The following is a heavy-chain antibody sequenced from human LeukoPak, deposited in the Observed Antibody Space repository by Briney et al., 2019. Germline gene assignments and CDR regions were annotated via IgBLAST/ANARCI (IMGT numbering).Heavy chain of an antibody. D-gene: IGHD6-13*01. Sequence: PGGSLRLSCAASGFTFEDYAMHWVRQAPGKGLEWVSGISWNSGSIGYADSVKGRFTISRDNAKNSLYLQMNSLRAEDMAFYYCAKGYSSSWYFPTLDYWGQGTLVTVSS. CDR2: ISWNSGSI. J-gene: IGHJ4*02. CDR1: GFTFEDYA. CDR3: AKGYSSSWYFPTLDY. V-gene: IGHV3-9*03.